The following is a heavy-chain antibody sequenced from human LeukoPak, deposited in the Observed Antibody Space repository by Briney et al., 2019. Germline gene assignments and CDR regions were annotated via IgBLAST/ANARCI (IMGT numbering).Heavy chain of an antibody. V-gene: IGHV1-8*03. D-gene: IGHD3-10*01. J-gene: IGHJ6*03. CDR2: MNPNSGNT. Sequence: GASVKVSCKASGYTFTSYDINWVRQATGQGLEWMGWMNPNSGNTGYAQKFQGRVTITRNTSISTAYMELSSLRSDDTAVYYCARDATMVRAGTMDVWGKGTTVTVSS. CDR1: GYTFTSYD. CDR3: ARDATMVRAGTMDV.